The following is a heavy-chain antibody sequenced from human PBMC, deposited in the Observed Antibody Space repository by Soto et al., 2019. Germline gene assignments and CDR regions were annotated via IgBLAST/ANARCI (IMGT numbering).Heavy chain of an antibody. CDR2: IIPIFGTA. CDR3: ARVGSSSSGPGFGYFDY. D-gene: IGHD6-6*01. V-gene: IGHV1-69*13. Sequence: SVKVSCKASGGTFSSYAISWVRQAPGQGLEWMGGIIPIFGTANYAQKFQGRVTITADESTSTAYMELSSLRSEDTAVYYCARVGSSSSGPGFGYFDYWGQGTLVTVSS. CDR1: GGTFSSYA. J-gene: IGHJ4*02.